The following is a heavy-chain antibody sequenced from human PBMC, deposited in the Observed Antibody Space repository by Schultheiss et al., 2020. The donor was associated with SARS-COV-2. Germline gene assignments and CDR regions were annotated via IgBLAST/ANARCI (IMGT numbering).Heavy chain of an antibody. CDR1: GGSISSGGYY. D-gene: IGHD4-17*01. CDR2: IYYSGST. CDR3: ARVMTTVSAYDY. Sequence: SETLSLTCTVSGGSISSGGYYWSWIRQPPGKGLEWIGYIYYSGSTNYNPSLKSRVTISVDTSKNQFSLKLSSVTAADTAVYYCARVMTTVSAYDYWGQGTLVTVSS. V-gene: IGHV4-61*08. J-gene: IGHJ4*02.